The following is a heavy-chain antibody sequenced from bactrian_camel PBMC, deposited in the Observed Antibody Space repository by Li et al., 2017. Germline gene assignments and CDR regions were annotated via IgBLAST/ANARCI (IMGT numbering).Heavy chain of an antibody. V-gene: IGHV3S6*01. CDR3: ATGLVPYCSGAYCYTQYKY. CDR1: GFTFSGNW. Sequence: HVQLVESGGGLVQPGGSLRLSCAASGFTFSGNWMYWVRQAPGKGLEWVASIYSSGANTYYADFVKGRFTISRDSAKNTVYLQMSSLKSEDTAVYYCATGLVPYCSGAYCYTQYKYWGQGTQVTVS. CDR2: IYSSGANT. J-gene: IGHJ4*01. D-gene: IGHD2*01.